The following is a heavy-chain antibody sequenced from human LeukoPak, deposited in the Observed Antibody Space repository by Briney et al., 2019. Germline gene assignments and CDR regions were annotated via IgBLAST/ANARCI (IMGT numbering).Heavy chain of an antibody. V-gene: IGHV1-8*01. CDR1: GYTFSDYD. Sequence: ASVKVSCKASGYTFSDYDVNWVRQATGQGLGWMGWMNPNSGNTGYAQRFQGRVTMTRDTSISTAYMELSSLKSEDTAVYYCVRATSYCSGSSCYNYWGQGTLLTVST. D-gene: IGHD2-2*02. J-gene: IGHJ4*02. CDR3: VRATSYCSGSSCYNY. CDR2: MNPNSGNT.